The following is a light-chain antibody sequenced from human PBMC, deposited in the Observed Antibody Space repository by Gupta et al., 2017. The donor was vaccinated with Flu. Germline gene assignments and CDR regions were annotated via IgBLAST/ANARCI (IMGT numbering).Light chain of an antibody. J-gene: IGKJ1*01. CDR3: QQSYSNPRT. CDR1: QMISSY. V-gene: IGKV1-39*01. Sequence: DIQMPQSPSSLSASVGDRVTITCRASQMISSYLNWYQQQPGKAPKLLISAAFRLQSGVPSRFSGSESGTEFTLTISSLQPEDFGTYYCQQSYSNPRTFGQGTTVEIK. CDR2: AAF.